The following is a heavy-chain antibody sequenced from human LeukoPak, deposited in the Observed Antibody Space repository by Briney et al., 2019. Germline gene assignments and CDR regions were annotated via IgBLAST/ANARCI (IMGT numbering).Heavy chain of an antibody. J-gene: IGHJ3*02. Sequence: SETLSLTCSVSGDSVTNYYWSWIRQPPGKGLEWIGYIYYSGSTNYNPSLKSRVTISVDTSKNQFSLKLSSVTAADTAVYYCARDSLGGGWFGAFDIWGQGTMVTVSS. V-gene: IGHV4-59*02. CDR2: IYYSGST. CDR1: GDSVTNYY. D-gene: IGHD3-16*01. CDR3: ARDSLGGGWFGAFDI.